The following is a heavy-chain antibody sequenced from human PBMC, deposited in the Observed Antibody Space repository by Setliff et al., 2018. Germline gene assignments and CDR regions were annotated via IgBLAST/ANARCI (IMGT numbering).Heavy chain of an antibody. V-gene: IGHV4-39*01. CDR1: GGYISSGTYS. D-gene: IGHD3-22*01. CDR3: ATYMYRSGYYGQGYYYYMAI. Sequence: SETLSLTCTVSGGYISSGTYSWAWIRQPPGKGLEWIGSVSYSGSTYYNPSLNSRVTISVDTSNNQFSLKLSSVTAADTAVYYCATYMYRSGYYGQGYYYYMAIWGKVTTVTVSS. J-gene: IGHJ6*03. CDR2: VSYSGST.